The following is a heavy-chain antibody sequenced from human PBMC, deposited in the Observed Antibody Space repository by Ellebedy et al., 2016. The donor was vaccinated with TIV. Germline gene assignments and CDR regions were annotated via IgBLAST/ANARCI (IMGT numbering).Heavy chain of an antibody. CDR2: ISAYIGNT. CDR1: GYTFATYG. CDR3: ARDIGGEQFEFPFDAFDI. D-gene: IGHD6-6*01. Sequence: ASVKVSCKASGYTFATYGISWVRQAPGQGLEWMGWISAYIGNTNYAQKFLGRVTLTTDTSTSTAYMELRSLRSDDTAVYYCARDIGGEQFEFPFDAFDIWGQGTMVTVSS. J-gene: IGHJ3*02. V-gene: IGHV1-18*04.